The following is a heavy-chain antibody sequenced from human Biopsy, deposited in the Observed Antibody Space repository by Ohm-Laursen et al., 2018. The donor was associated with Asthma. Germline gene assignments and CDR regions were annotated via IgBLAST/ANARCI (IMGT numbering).Heavy chain of an antibody. D-gene: IGHD2-2*01. CDR1: GGTFNTYV. V-gene: IGHV1-69*13. CDR2: INSVFGTT. CDR3: ARRAGSCISRTCYSLDF. J-gene: IGHJ4*02. Sequence: VKISCKSLGGTFNTYVIGWVRQAPGQGLEWMGGINSVFGTTTYPQKFQDRVTITADDSTSTVYMELSSLRSEDTAVYYCARRAGSCISRTCYSLDFWGQGTLVTVSS.